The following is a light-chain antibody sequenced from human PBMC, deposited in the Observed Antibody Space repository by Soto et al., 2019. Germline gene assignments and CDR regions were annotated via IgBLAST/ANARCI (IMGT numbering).Light chain of an antibody. CDR1: QSLTRNS. V-gene: IGKV3-20*01. Sequence: DIVLTQSPGTLSLSPGERATISCRPSQSLTRNSGAWYQQRPAQPARILIYDASSRATGIADRCSGGGCGTKVFLTISSMQLEDFATYYCQQSFSTPPTFGQGTKVDIK. CDR2: DAS. CDR3: QQSFSTPPT. J-gene: IGKJ1*01.